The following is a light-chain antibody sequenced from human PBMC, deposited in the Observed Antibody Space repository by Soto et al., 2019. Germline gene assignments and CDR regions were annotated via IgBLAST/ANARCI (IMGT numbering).Light chain of an antibody. CDR2: GAS. CDR3: QQYNNWPPIT. Sequence: EIVMTQSAATLSVSPGERATLSCGASQGVSSNLAWYQQKPGQAPRLLIYGASTRATGIPARFSGSGSGTEFTPTISSLQSQDFAVYYCQQYNNWPPITFGQGTRLEIK. CDR1: QGVSSN. J-gene: IGKJ5*01. V-gene: IGKV3-15*01.